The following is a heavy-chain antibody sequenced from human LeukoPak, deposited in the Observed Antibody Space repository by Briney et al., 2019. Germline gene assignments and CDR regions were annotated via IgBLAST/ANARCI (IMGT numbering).Heavy chain of an antibody. Sequence: ASVKVSCKASGYTFTSYDINWVRPATGQGREWMGWMNPNSGNTGYAQKFQGRVTMTRNTSISTAYMELSSLRSEDTAVYYCARVFITIFGGVICPFDYWGQRTLVTVSS. D-gene: IGHD3-3*01. J-gene: IGHJ4*02. CDR1: GYTFTSYD. CDR3: ARVFITIFGGVICPFDY. V-gene: IGHV1-8*01. CDR2: MNPNSGNT.